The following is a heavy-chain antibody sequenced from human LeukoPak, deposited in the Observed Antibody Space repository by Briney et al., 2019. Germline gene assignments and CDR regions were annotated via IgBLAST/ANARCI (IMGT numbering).Heavy chain of an antibody. J-gene: IGHJ4*02. CDR3: ANSVGYSAGYFDY. V-gene: IGHV1-69*13. CDR1: GGTFSSYA. D-gene: IGHD5-12*01. Sequence: GASVKVSCKASGGTFSSYAISWVRQAPGQGLEWMGGIIPIFGTANYAQKFQGRVTITADESTSTAYMELSSLRSEDTAVYYCANSVGYSAGYFDYWGQGTLVTVSS. CDR2: IIPIFGTA.